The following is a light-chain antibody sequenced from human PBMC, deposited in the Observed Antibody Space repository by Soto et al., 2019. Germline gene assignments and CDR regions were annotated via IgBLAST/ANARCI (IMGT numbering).Light chain of an antibody. V-gene: IGKV1-5*01. CDR3: QQYNSYSGT. CDR1: QSVGNNY. Sequence: TQSPGTLSLSPGERATLSCRASQSVGNNYLAWYQQKPGKAPKLFIYDASTLEDEVPSRFSGSGSGTEFTLTISSLQPEDFATYSCQQYNSYSGTFSQGTKVEIK. CDR2: DAS. J-gene: IGKJ1*01.